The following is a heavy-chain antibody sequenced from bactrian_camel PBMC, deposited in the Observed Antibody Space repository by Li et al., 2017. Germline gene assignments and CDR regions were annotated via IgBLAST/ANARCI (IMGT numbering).Heavy chain of an antibody. CDR2: ISPDGQTT. CDR1: GFAFSSYA. D-gene: IGHD6*01. J-gene: IGHJ4*01. V-gene: IGHV3S31*01. Sequence: DVQLVESGGGLVQPGGSLSLSCAASGFAFSSYAMNWVRQAPGKGLEWVSIISPDGQTTYYDYSVKDRFLISRDNAKNTLYLQLNSLKTEDTAVYYCARDRTGSWRGQGTQVTVS.